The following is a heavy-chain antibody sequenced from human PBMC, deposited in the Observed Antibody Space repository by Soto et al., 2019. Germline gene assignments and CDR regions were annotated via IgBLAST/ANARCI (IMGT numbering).Heavy chain of an antibody. CDR1: GYSINFYH. Sequence: SETLSLTCTFSGYSINFYHWTWIRQPPGKGLEWMGYIYYTGSTNYNPSLKSRVSISVDTSKNQFSLKLSSVTAADTAVYYCARVARTGQYYFDFWGQGALVTVSS. CDR3: ARVARTGQYYFDF. D-gene: IGHD1-1*01. J-gene: IGHJ4*02. CDR2: IYYTGST. V-gene: IGHV4-59*01.